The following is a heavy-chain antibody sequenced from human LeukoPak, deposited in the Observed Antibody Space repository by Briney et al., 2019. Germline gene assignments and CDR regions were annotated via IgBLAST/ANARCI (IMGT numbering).Heavy chain of an antibody. CDR1: GFTFDDYG. CDR2: INWNGGST. CDR3: ARVTGGYNLVDY. J-gene: IGHJ4*02. D-gene: IGHD5-24*01. V-gene: IGHV3-20*04. Sequence: PGGSLRLSCAASGFTFDDYGMSWVRQAPGKGLEWVSGINWNGGSTGYADSVKGRFTISRDNAKNSLYLQMNSLRAEDTAVYYCARVTGGYNLVDYWGQGTLVTVSS.